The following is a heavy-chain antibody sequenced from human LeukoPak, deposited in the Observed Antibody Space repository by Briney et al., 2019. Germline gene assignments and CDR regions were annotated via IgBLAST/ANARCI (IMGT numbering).Heavy chain of an antibody. V-gene: IGHV3-49*04. Sequence: GGSLRLSCTASGFTFGDYAMSWVRQAPGKGLEWVGLIRSKAYGGTTEYAASVKGRFTISRDDSKSIAYLQMNSLKTEDTAVYYCTRDAYYDILTGYYPGGDFDYWGQGTLVTVSS. CDR2: IRSKAYGGTT. CDR3: TRDAYYDILTGYYPGGDFDY. CDR1: GFTFGDYA. J-gene: IGHJ4*02. D-gene: IGHD3-9*01.